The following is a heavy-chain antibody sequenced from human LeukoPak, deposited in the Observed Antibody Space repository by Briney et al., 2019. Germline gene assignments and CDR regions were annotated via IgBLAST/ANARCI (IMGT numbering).Heavy chain of an antibody. CDR1: GYTFTSYG. V-gene: IGHV1-2*02. CDR3: ARGDSYFDY. Sequence: ASVKVSCKASGYTFTSYGISWVRQAPGQGLEWMGWINPNSGGTNYAQKFQGRVTMTRDTSISTAYMELSRLRSDDTAVYYCARGDSYFDYWGQGTLVTVSS. J-gene: IGHJ4*02. CDR2: INPNSGGT.